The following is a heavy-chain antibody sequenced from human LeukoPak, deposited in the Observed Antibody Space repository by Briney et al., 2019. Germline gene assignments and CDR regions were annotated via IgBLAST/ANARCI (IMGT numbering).Heavy chain of an antibody. D-gene: IGHD2-21*02. CDR1: GFTFSRYS. Sequence: PGGSLRLSCGASGFTFSRYSMNWVRQAPGKGLEWVSSISSSGSYIYYADSVKGRFTISRDNAKDPLYLQMNSLRAEDTAVYYCASRNQYCGGDCFWAFDIWGQGTMVTVSS. CDR3: ASRNQYCGGDCFWAFDI. J-gene: IGHJ3*02. CDR2: ISSSGSYI. V-gene: IGHV3-21*01.